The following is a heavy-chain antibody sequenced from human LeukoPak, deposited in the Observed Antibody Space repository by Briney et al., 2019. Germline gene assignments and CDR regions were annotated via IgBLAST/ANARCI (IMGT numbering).Heavy chain of an antibody. V-gene: IGHV1-2*02. CDR2: INPKNGGT. CDR3: VRGDNQR. CDR1: EYTFTGYY. Sequence: ASVKVSCKASEYTFTGYYMHWMRQAPGQGLEWMGWINPKNGGTNYAQEFQGRVTMSRDTSIGTAYLDLSSLRSDDTAVYYCVRGDNQRWGQGTLVTVSS. J-gene: IGHJ4*02. D-gene: IGHD2-21*02.